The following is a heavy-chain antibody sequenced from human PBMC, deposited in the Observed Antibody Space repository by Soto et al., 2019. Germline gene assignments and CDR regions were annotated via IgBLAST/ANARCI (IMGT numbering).Heavy chain of an antibody. V-gene: IGHV3-33*05. J-gene: IGHJ4*02. Sequence: QVQLVESGGGVVQPGGSLRLSCAVSGFTFSDYGMHWVRQAPGKGLEWVAVISPDGINKYYPDSLRGRFTISRDNSKNTLLLQMNSLGAEDTAVYYCAKDSNKYSSSLRGRYFDYWGQGIGVTVSS. D-gene: IGHD4-4*01. CDR2: ISPDGINK. CDR1: GFTFSDYG. CDR3: AKDSNKYSSSLRGRYFDY.